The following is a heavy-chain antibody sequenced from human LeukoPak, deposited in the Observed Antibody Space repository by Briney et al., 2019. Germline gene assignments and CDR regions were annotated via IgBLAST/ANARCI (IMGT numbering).Heavy chain of an antibody. V-gene: IGHV4-34*01. CDR2: INHRGDT. D-gene: IGHD7-27*01. CDR3: ARGPTISETGYFDY. CDR1: GGSFSTYY. Sequence: SETLSLTCAVYGGSFSTYYWSWIRQSPGKGLEWIAEINHRGDTNYNPSVKSRVTISVDTSKNQFSLKVRSLTAADTAVYYCARGPTISETGYFDYWGQGTLVTVSS. J-gene: IGHJ4*02.